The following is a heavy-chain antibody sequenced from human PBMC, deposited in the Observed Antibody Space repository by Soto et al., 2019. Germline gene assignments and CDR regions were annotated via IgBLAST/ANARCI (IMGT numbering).Heavy chain of an antibody. V-gene: IGHV1-69*08. D-gene: IGHD5-12*01. CDR2: VIPFLSIA. CDR3: ARDSTVYYSGFHS. Sequence: QVHLVQSGAEVKKPGPSVKVSCKTSGGTFSSYTISWVRQAPGQGLEWMGRVIPFLSIANYAQKFLGRVTIAADNSTSTAYMELSSLRSEDTAVYYCARDSTVYYSGFHSWGQGTLVTVSS. J-gene: IGHJ5*02. CDR1: GGTFSSYT.